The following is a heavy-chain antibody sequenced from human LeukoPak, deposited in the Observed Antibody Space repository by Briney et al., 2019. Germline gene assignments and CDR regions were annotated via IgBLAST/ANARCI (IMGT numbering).Heavy chain of an antibody. D-gene: IGHD3-3*01. CDR3: ARDAKDAYYDFWSGPKYGMDV. CDR2: INSDGSST. V-gene: IGHV3-74*01. CDR1: GFTFSSYW. J-gene: IGHJ6*02. Sequence: GGSLRLSCAASGFTFSSYWMHWVRQAPGKGLVWASCINSDGSSTSYADSVKGRFTISRDNAKNTLYLQMNSLRAEDTAVYYCARDAKDAYYDFWSGPKYGMDVWGQGTTVTVSS.